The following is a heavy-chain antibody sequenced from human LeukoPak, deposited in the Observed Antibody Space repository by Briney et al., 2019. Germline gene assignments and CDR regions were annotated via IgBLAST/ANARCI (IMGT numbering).Heavy chain of an antibody. Sequence: GGSLRLSCAVSGFTFNDYYMSWIRQAPGKGLEWLSYINIGGTNTHYADSVKGRFTISRDNAKKSLYLEMNNLRAEYTAVYYCATDGAGFDTWGQGVLVTVSS. CDR3: ATDGAGFDT. CDR2: INIGGTNT. V-gene: IGHV3-11*01. CDR1: GFTFNDYY. J-gene: IGHJ5*02.